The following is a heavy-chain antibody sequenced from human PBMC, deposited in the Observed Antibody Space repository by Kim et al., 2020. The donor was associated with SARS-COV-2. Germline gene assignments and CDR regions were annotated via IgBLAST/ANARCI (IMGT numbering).Heavy chain of an antibody. CDR3: ARPSSRIAAAGSFDY. V-gene: IGHV7-4-1*02. Sequence: QSFTERFVFSLDTSVSTAYLQISSLKAEDTAVYYCARPSSRIAAAGSFDYWGQGTLVTVSS. J-gene: IGHJ4*02. D-gene: IGHD6-13*01.